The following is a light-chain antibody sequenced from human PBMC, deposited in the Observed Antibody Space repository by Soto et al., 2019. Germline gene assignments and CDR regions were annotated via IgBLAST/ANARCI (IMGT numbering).Light chain of an antibody. CDR2: DVT. CDR3: SSYAGSNTWV. V-gene: IGLV2-11*01. CDR1: SSDVGGYNY. Sequence: QSVLTQPRSVSGSPGQSVTISCTGTSSDVGGYNYVSWYQQHPGNAPKLMIYDVTKRPSGVPDRFSGSKSGNTASLTISGLQAEDEADYYCSSYAGSNTWVFGGGTKLTVL. J-gene: IGLJ3*02.